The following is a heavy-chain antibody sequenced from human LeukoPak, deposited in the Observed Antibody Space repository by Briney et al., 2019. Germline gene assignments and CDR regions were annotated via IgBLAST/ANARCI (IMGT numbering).Heavy chain of an antibody. CDR2: ISGSGGST. CDR1: GFTFSTYA. V-gene: IGHV3-23*01. J-gene: IGHJ4*02. D-gene: IGHD1-26*01. CDR3: AKVVSDSGSYWRAYFDY. Sequence: GGSLRLSCAASGFTFSTYAMTWVRQAPGKGLEWVSAISGSGGSTYYADSVKGRFTISRDNSKNTLYLQMNSLRAEDTALYYCAKVVSDSGSYWRAYFDYWGQGTLVTVSS.